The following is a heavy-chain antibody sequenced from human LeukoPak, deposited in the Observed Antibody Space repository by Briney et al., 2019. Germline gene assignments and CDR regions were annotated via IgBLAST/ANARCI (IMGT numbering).Heavy chain of an antibody. CDR1: GYTFTSYG. CDR3: ARDSRVHRYCSGGSCYDY. Sequence: ASVKVSCKASGYTFTSYGISWVRQAPGQGLEWMGWISAYNGNTNYAQKLQGGVTMTTDTSTSTAYMELRSLRSDDTAVYYCARDSRVHRYCSGGSCYDYWGQGTLVTVSS. J-gene: IGHJ4*02. D-gene: IGHD2-15*01. CDR2: ISAYNGNT. V-gene: IGHV1-18*01.